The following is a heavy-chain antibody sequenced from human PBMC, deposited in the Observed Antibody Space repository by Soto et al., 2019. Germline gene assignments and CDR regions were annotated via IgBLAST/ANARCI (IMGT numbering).Heavy chain of an antibody. CDR2: TYYRSKWYN. D-gene: IGHD1-1*01. J-gene: IGHJ4*02. CDR3: AREFFFIIWFIQNWIVL. Sequence: SQTLSLTCAISGDSVSSNSAAWNWIRQSPSRGLEWLGRTYYRSKWYNDYAVSVKSRITINPDTSKNQFSLQLNSVTPEDTAVYYFAREFFFIIWFIQNWIVLWGQGTLVTV. CDR1: GDSVSSNSAA. V-gene: IGHV6-1*01.